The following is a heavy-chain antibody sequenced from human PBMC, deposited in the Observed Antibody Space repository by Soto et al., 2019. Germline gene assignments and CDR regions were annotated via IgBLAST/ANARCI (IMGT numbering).Heavy chain of an antibody. Sequence: GGSLRLSCAASGFAFSTYAMTWVRQAPGKGLEWVSVISGSGGSSYYAASVKGRFTISRDNSKNTLHLQMNGLRAEDTALYYCAKVTKRAAAGRYEYYKYGMDVWGQGTTVTVSS. CDR1: GFAFSTYA. D-gene: IGHD6-13*01. V-gene: IGHV3-23*01. J-gene: IGHJ6*02. CDR2: ISGSGGSS. CDR3: AKVTKRAAAGRYEYYKYGMDV.